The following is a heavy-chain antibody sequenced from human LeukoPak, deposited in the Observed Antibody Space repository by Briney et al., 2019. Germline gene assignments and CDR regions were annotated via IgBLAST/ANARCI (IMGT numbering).Heavy chain of an antibody. J-gene: IGHJ5*02. CDR1: GGSISSYY. CDR2: IYYSGST. CDR3: ARHLLGIHP. D-gene: IGHD7-27*01. V-gene: IGHV4-59*08. Sequence: PSETLSLTCTVSGGSISSYYWSWIRQPPGKGLEWIGYIYYSGSTNYNPSLKSRVTTSVDTSKNQFSLKLSSVTAADTAVYYCARHLLGIHPWGQGTLVTVSS.